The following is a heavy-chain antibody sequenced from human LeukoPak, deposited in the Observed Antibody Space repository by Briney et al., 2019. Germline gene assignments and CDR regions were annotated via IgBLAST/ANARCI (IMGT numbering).Heavy chain of an antibody. Sequence: SETLSLTCTVSGGSISSSSYYWGWIRQPPGKGLEWIGSIYYSGSTYYNPSLKSRVTISVDTSKNQFSLKLSSVTAADTAVYYCAGDWTYCSSTSCFRGRHYYFDYWGQGTLVTVSS. CDR1: GGSISSSSYY. CDR2: IYYSGST. D-gene: IGHD2-2*01. V-gene: IGHV4-39*07. J-gene: IGHJ4*02. CDR3: AGDWTYCSSTSCFRGRHYYFDY.